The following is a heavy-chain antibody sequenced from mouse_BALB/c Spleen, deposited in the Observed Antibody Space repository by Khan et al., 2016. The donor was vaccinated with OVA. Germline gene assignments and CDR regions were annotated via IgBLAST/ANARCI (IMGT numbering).Heavy chain of an antibody. D-gene: IGHD1-1*01. CDR3: ARVYGGDFDY. Sequence: EVQLQESGPGLAKPSQSLSLICTVTGYSITSDYAWNWIRQFPGNKLEWMGFISYSGNTKYNPSLKSRISITRDTSKNQFFLQLNSVTTEDTATYYCARVYGGDFDYWGQGTTLTVSS. J-gene: IGHJ2*01. CDR2: ISYSGNT. CDR1: GYSITSDYA. V-gene: IGHV3-2*02.